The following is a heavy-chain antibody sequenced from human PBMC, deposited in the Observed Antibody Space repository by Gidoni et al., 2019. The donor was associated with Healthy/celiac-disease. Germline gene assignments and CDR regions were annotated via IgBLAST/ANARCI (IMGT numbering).Heavy chain of an antibody. V-gene: IGHV3-23*01. CDR2: ISGSGGST. J-gene: IGHJ4*02. Sequence: EVQLLESGGGLVQPGGSLRLSCAASGFTFSSYALSWVRQAPGKGLGWVSAISGSGGSTYYADSVKGRFTISRDNSKNTLYLQMNSLRAEDTAVYYCAKRVSTIFGAIDYWGQGTLVTVSS. CDR3: AKRVSTIFGAIDY. D-gene: IGHD3-3*01. CDR1: GFTFSSYA.